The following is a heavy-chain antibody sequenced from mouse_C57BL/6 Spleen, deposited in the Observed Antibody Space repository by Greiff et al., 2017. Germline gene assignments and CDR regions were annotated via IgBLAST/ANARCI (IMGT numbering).Heavy chain of an antibody. CDR1: GYTFTDYY. Sequence: EVQLQQSGPELVKPGASVKISCKASGYTFTDYYMNWVKQSHGKSLEWIGDINPNNGGTSYNQKFKGKATLTVDKSSSTAYMELRSLTSEDSAVYYCARMTYYYGTFGYWGQGTTLTVSS. CDR3: ARMTYYYGTFGY. V-gene: IGHV1-26*01. J-gene: IGHJ2*01. D-gene: IGHD1-1*01. CDR2: INPNNGGT.